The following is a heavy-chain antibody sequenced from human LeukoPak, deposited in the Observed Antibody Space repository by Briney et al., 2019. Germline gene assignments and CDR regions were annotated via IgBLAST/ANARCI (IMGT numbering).Heavy chain of an antibody. CDR2: ISSSSSYI. CDR3: ARDRETIVATIPLDY. Sequence: GGSLRLSCAASGFTFSSYSMNWVRQAPGKGLEWVSSISSSSSYIYYADSVKGRFTISRDNAKNSLYLQMNSLRAEDTAVYYCARDRETIVATIPLDYWGQGTLVTVSS. J-gene: IGHJ4*02. D-gene: IGHD5-12*01. CDR1: GFTFSSYS. V-gene: IGHV3-21*01.